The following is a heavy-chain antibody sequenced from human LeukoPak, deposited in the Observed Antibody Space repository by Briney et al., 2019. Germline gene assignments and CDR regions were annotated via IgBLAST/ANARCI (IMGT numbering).Heavy chain of an antibody. J-gene: IGHJ4*02. CDR2: IKTDGSET. CDR1: GFNFRDHW. D-gene: IGHD6-19*01. CDR3: VKNNGWFHLAQ. Sequence: GGSLRLSCAASGFNFRDHWMDWVRQAPGKGVEWVGHIKTDGSETYYLDSLRGRFSISRDNTNNALYLQMNSLRVEDTAVYYCVKNNGWFHLAQWGQGTLVTVSS. V-gene: IGHV3-7*03.